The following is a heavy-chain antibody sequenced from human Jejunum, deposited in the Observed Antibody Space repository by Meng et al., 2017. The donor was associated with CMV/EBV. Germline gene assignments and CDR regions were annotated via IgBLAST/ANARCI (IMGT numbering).Heavy chain of an antibody. J-gene: IGHJ4*02. Sequence: SGFPLNSYGVHWVRQFPGKGLEWVAVLWYDGSRKYFADSVQGRFSISRDDSKNTVYLQMNSLRAEDTAVYYCARDNDGSSHYSQFDYWGQGTLVTVSS. CDR2: LWYDGSRK. CDR3: ARDNDGSSHYSQFDY. CDR1: GFPLNSYG. V-gene: IGHV3-33*01. D-gene: IGHD3-22*01.